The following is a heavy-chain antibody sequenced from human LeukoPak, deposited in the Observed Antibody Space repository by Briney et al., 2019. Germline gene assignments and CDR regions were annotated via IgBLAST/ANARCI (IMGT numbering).Heavy chain of an antibody. CDR1: GFTFSSYG. Sequence: GGSLRLSCAASGFTFSSYGMHWVRQAPGKGLEWVAVISYDGSNKYYADSVKGRFTISRDNSKNTLYLQMNSLRAEDTAVYYCALETGDGPPNFDYWGQGTLVTVS. CDR2: ISYDGSNK. CDR3: ALETGDGPPNFDY. D-gene: IGHD7-27*01. V-gene: IGHV3-30*03. J-gene: IGHJ4*02.